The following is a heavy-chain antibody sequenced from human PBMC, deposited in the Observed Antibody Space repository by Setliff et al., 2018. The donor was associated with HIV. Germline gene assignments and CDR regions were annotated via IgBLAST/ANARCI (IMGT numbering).Heavy chain of an antibody. J-gene: IGHJ3*02. Sequence: GGSLRLSCAASGFTVSSNYMNWVRQAPGKGLEWVSHINSDGSGTKYADSVKGRFTMSRDNAKNTLYLQMNSLRAEDTALYFCARDRGRPDSFDIWGQGTMVTVSS. CDR1: GFTVSSNY. CDR2: INSDGSGT. V-gene: IGHV3-74*01. CDR3: ARDRGRPDSFDI. D-gene: IGHD1-26*01.